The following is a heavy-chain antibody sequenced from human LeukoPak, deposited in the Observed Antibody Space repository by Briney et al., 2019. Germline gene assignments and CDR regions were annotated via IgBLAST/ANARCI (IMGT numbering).Heavy chain of an antibody. CDR2: IYYSGST. V-gene: IGHV4-39*01. CDR3: ARVTVSSEPYYYYYMDV. Sequence: PSETLSLTCTVSGGSISSSSYYWGWIRQPPGKGLEWIGSIYYSGSTYYNPSLKSRVTISVDTSKNQFSLKLSSVTAADTAVYYCARVTVSSEPYYYYYMDVWGKGTTVTVSS. D-gene: IGHD1-20*01. CDR1: GGSISSSSYY. J-gene: IGHJ6*03.